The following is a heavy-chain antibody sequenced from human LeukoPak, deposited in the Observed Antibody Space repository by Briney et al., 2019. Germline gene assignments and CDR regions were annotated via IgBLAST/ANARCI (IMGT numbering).Heavy chain of an antibody. CDR3: AGVQPWGYTYGIAYAFDI. J-gene: IGHJ3*02. Sequence: PSETLSLTCTVSGGSISSGDYYWSWIRQPPGKGLEWIGYISYSGSTYYNPSLKSRVTISVDTSKNQFSLKLSSVTAADTAVYYCAGVQPWGYTYGIAYAFDIWGQGAMVTVSS. CDR1: GGSISSGDYY. D-gene: IGHD5-18*01. V-gene: IGHV4-30-4*01. CDR2: ISYSGST.